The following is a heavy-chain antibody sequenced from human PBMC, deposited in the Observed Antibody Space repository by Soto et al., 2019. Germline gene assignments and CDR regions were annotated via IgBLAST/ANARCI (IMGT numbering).Heavy chain of an antibody. V-gene: IGHV5-51*01. CDR3: ARQVPYSSSLPYYYYYYYMDV. CDR2: IYPGDSDT. CDR1: GYSFTSYW. J-gene: IGHJ6*03. Sequence: GESLKISCKGSGYSFTSYWIGWVRQMPGKGLEWMGIIYPGDSDTRYSPSFQGQVTISADKSISTAYLQWSSLKASDTAMYYCARQVPYSSSLPYYYYYYYMDVWGKGTTVTVSS. D-gene: IGHD6-6*01.